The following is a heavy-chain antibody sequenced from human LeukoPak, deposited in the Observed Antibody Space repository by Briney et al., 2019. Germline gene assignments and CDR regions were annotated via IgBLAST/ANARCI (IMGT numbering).Heavy chain of an antibody. V-gene: IGHV1-46*01. Sequence: ASVKVSCKASGYTFTSYYMHWVRQAPGQGLEWMGIINPSGGSTSYAQKFQGGVTMTRDTSTSTVYMELSSLRSEDTAVYYCSILWFGEPNWFDPWGQGTLVTVSS. J-gene: IGHJ5*02. CDR3: SILWFGEPNWFDP. D-gene: IGHD3-10*01. CDR2: INPSGGST. CDR1: GYTFTSYY.